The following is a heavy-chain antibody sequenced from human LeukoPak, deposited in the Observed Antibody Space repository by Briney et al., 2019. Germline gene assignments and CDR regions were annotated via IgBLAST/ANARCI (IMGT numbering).Heavy chain of an antibody. D-gene: IGHD4-17*01. Sequence: SETLSLTCTVSGGSISSDYWSWIRQPPGKGLEWIGYIYHSGSTNYNPSLKSRVTISVHTSKNQFSLKLSSVTAADTAVYYCARDKGDYGDYYWFDPWGQGTLVTVSS. V-gene: IGHV4-59*01. CDR1: GGSISSDY. CDR2: IYHSGST. CDR3: ARDKGDYGDYYWFDP. J-gene: IGHJ5*02.